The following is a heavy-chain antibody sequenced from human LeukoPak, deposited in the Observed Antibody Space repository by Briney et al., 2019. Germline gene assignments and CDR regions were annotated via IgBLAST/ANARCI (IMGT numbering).Heavy chain of an antibody. CDR3: AGSYYNVFDY. Sequence: PGGSLRLSCAASGITVSSNYMSWVRQAPGKGLECVSYISGSSHYTNYPDSVKGRFTISRDNAKNSLYLQMNSLRADDTAVYYCAGSYYNVFDYWGQGTLVTVSS. CDR1: GITVSSNY. J-gene: IGHJ4*02. D-gene: IGHD3-10*01. CDR2: ISGSSHYT. V-gene: IGHV3-11*03.